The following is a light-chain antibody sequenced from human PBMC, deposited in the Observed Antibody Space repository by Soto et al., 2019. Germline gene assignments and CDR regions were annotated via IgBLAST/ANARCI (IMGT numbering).Light chain of an antibody. Sequence: DIEMSQSPSTLPASVGDRVTITCRASQSVFTWLAWYQQRPGKAPNLLIYKASTLERGVPSRFSGSGSDTDFALTITSLQPGDFANYYCQQYSAYPWTFGQGTKVDVK. J-gene: IGKJ1*01. CDR3: QQYSAYPWT. V-gene: IGKV1-5*03. CDR2: KAS. CDR1: QSVFTW.